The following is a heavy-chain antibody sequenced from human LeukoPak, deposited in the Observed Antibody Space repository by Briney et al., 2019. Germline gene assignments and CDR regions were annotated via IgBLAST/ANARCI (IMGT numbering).Heavy chain of an antibody. CDR3: ARETAAPTPFYFDY. V-gene: IGHV1-69*01. J-gene: IGHJ4*02. CDR1: GGTFSSYA. D-gene: IGHD6-13*01. Sequence: SVKVSCKASGGTFSSYAISWVRQAPGQGLEWMGGIIPIFGTANYAQRFQGRVTITADESTSTAYMGLSSLRSEDTAVYYCARETAAPTPFYFDYWGQGTLVTVSS. CDR2: IIPIFGTA.